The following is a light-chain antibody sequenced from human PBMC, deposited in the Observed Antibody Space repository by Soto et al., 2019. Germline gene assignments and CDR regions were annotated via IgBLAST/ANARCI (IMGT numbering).Light chain of an antibody. CDR2: AAS. Sequence: DIQMTPSPSSLSASVVDRVTITCLASQSISKHLNWYQQKPGRAPKLLIYAASTLQRGGPSRFSGSGSGTDFTLTISSLQPEDFATYYCQKSFRTPLNCGQGTRRAIK. CDR3: QKSFRTPLN. J-gene: IGKJ5*01. CDR1: QSISKH. V-gene: IGKV1-39*01.